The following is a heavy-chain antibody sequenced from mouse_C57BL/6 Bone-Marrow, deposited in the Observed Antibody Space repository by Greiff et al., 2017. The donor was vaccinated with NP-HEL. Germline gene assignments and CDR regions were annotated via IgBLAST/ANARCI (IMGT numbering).Heavy chain of an antibody. V-gene: IGHV1-26*01. CDR3: ARATYYDYDGAMDF. Sequence: VQLQQSGPELVKPGASVKISCKASGYTFTDYYMNWVKQSHGKSLEWIVDINPNNGGNSYNQKFKGKATLTVDKSSSTAYMELRSLTSEDSAVYYCARATYYDYDGAMDFWGQGTSVTGSS. CDR1: GYTFTDYY. J-gene: IGHJ4*01. CDR2: INPNNGGN. D-gene: IGHD2-4*01.